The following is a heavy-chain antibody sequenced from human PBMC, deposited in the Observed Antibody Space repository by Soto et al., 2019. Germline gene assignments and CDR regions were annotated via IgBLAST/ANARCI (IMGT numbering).Heavy chain of an antibody. Sequence: QVQLVESGGGVVQPGRSLRLSCAASGFTFSSYGMHWVRQAPGKGLEWVAVIWYDGNIKYYADSVKGRFTISRDNSKNTLFLQMNSLRAEDTAVYYWERVSEGGSYYGGLDYWGQGTLVTVSS. CDR1: GFTFSSYG. CDR2: IWYDGNIK. J-gene: IGHJ4*02. V-gene: IGHV3-33*01. CDR3: ERVSEGGSYYGGLDY. D-gene: IGHD1-26*01.